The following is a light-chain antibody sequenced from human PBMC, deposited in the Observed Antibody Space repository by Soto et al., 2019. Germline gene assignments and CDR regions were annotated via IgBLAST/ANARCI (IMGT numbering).Light chain of an antibody. CDR1: QDISNY. Sequence: DIPMTQSPSSLSASVGDRVTITCQASQDISNYLNWYQQKPGKAPKLLIYDASNLETGVPSRFSGSGSGTDFTFTISSLQPEDIATYYCQQYDNLPPELTFGPGTKVDIK. CDR3: QQYDNLPPELT. J-gene: IGKJ3*01. CDR2: DAS. V-gene: IGKV1-33*01.